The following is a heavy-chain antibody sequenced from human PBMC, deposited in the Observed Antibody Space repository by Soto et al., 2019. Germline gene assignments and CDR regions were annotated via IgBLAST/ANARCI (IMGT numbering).Heavy chain of an antibody. V-gene: IGHV1-18*01. CDR2: ISGFNDNA. Sequence: GASVKVSCKASGYTFTNYGISWVRQAPGQGLEWMGWISGFNDNANYAQNLQDRVTMTIDTSTSTAFLELRSLTSDDTAVYYCAKDHSNTAVPVDYWGKGNLVTVSS. CDR3: AKDHSNTAVPVDY. D-gene: IGHD6-13*01. CDR1: GYTFTNYG. J-gene: IGHJ4*02.